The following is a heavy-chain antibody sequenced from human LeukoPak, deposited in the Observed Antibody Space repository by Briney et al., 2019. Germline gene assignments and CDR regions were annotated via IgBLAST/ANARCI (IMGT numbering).Heavy chain of an antibody. J-gene: IGHJ3*02. Sequence: SETLSLTCTVSGGSISSSSYYWGWIRQPPGKGLEWIGSIYYSGSTYYNPSLKSRVTISVDTSKNQFSLKLSSVTAADTAVYYCARDLGIYDAFDIWGQGTMVTVSS. CDR3: ARDLGIYDAFDI. CDR1: GGSISSSSYY. D-gene: IGHD7-27*01. CDR2: IYYSGST. V-gene: IGHV4-39*07.